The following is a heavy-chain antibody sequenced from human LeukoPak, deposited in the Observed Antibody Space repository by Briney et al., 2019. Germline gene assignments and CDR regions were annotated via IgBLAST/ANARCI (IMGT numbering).Heavy chain of an antibody. J-gene: IGHJ3*02. V-gene: IGHV3-21*01. CDR1: GFTFSRYS. D-gene: IGHD2-2*01. CDR2: ISRISSYI. Sequence: GGSLRLSCAASGFTFSRYSMNWVRQAPGKGLEWVASISRISSYIYYTDSVKGRFTISRDNAKNSLYLQMNSLRAEDTAVYYCATEIVVVPAATFVPNPLHAFDIWGQGTMVTVSS. CDR3: ATEIVVVPAATFVPNPLHAFDI.